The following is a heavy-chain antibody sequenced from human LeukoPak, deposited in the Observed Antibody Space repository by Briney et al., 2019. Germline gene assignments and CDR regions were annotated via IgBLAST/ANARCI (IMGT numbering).Heavy chain of an antibody. CDR2: TSAYNGNT. D-gene: IGHD6-6*01. Sequence: ASVKVSCKASGYTFTSYGISWVRQAPGQGLEWMGWTSAYNGNTNYAQKLRGRVTMTTDTSTSTAYMELRSLRSDDTAVYYCARASIAAPPAIWGQGTMVTVSS. V-gene: IGHV1-18*01. CDR3: ARASIAAPPAI. J-gene: IGHJ3*02. CDR1: GYTFTSYG.